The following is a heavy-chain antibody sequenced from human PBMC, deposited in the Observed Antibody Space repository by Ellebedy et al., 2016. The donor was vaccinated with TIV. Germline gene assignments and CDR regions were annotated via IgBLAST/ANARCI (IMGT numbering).Heavy chain of an antibody. CDR2: INPDSGDT. D-gene: IGHD5-12*01. Sequence: ASVKVSCKASGYSFTGFYLSWLRQAPGQGLEWMGRINPDSGDTDYAQKYQDRVTMTRDTSIDTAYMELRRLRFDDTAVYYCSTWLLGDRPFDYWGQGTLVAVSS. CDR1: GYSFTGFY. CDR3: STWLLGDRPFDY. J-gene: IGHJ4*02. V-gene: IGHV1-2*06.